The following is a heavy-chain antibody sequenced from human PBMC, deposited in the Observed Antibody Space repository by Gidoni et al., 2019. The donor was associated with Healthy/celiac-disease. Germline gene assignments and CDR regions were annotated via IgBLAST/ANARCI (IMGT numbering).Heavy chain of an antibody. CDR3: AKDPGGPKCQRQSHGHGCWYY. CDR1: GFTVSSYD. D-gene: IGHD3-10*01. CDR2: LGGSGGST. V-gene: IGHV3-23*04. J-gene: IGHJ4*02. Sequence: EVQQVEAGGGGVQPGGALRLDWAASGFTVSSYDMSGGGQAPGKGLGWVPALGGSGGSTYSTDSFNGRFTISRDHSKNTLYLQMNTPRAEDTAVYYCAKDPGGPKCQRQSHGHGCWYYWGQGTLVTVSS.